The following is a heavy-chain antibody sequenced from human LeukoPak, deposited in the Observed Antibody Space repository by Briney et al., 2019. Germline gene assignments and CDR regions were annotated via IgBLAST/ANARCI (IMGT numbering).Heavy chain of an antibody. V-gene: IGHV3-74*01. CDR1: GFIFSTYW. Sequence: GGSLRLSCAASGFIFSTYWMHWVRQAPGKGLVWVSRITSDGSSTSYADSVKGRFTMSRDNAKNTLYLQMTSLRAEDTAVYYCARTYDSTGYKAHSYYYYGMDFWGQGTTVTVSS. CDR2: ITSDGSST. J-gene: IGHJ6*02. CDR3: ARTYDSTGYKAHSYYYYGMDF. D-gene: IGHD3-22*01.